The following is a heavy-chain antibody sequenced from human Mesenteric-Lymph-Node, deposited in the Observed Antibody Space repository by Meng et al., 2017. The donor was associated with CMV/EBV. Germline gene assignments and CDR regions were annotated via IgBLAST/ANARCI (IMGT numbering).Heavy chain of an antibody. Sequence: VYGGSFSGYYWSLIRQPPGKGLEWIGEINHSGSTTYNPSLKSRVTISVDTSKNQFSLKLSSVTAADTAVYYCARGDILTGSTENFDYWGQGTLVTVSS. V-gene: IGHV4-34*01. CDR1: GGSFSGYY. D-gene: IGHD3-9*01. CDR2: INHSGST. J-gene: IGHJ4*02. CDR3: ARGDILTGSTENFDY.